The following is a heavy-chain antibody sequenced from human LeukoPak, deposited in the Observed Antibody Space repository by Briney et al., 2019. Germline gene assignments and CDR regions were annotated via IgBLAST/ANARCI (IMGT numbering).Heavy chain of an antibody. CDR1: GFALSSHW. Sequence: PGGSLRLSCAASGFALSSHWMIWVRQVPGRGPEWVANVNRDGSETYYLDSVKGRFTISKDNAKNSLYLQMNSLRAEDTALYHCARNNGMDVWGQGTTVIVSS. CDR2: VNRDGSET. J-gene: IGHJ6*02. V-gene: IGHV3-7*03. CDR3: ARNNGMDV.